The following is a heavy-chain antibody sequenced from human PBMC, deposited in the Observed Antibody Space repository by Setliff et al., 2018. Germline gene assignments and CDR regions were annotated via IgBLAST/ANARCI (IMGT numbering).Heavy chain of an antibody. CDR3: ATLKYCRGKSCLYGMDV. Sequence: ASVKVSCKASGYTFTSYGISWVRQAPGQGLEWMGWISAYNGNTNYAEKFQGRVTVTADTSTHTAYMELSSLRSEDTAVYYCATLKYCRGKSCLYGMDVWGQGTTVTVSS. D-gene: IGHD2-15*01. V-gene: IGHV1-18*01. CDR1: GYTFTSYG. J-gene: IGHJ6*02. CDR2: ISAYNGNT.